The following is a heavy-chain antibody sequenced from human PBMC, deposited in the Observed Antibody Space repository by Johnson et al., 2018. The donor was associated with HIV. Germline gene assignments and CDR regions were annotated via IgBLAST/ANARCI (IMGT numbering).Heavy chain of an antibody. CDR1: GFTVSSNY. V-gene: IGHV3-7*03. Sequence: VQLVESGGGLVQPGGSLRLSCAASGFTVSSNYMSWVRQAPGKGLEWVADIKCDGSEKYYEDSVKGRFTISRGNAENTLYLQMNSLRVEVTPLYYCARARQRWLPNDVFDSWGPGTMVTVSS. J-gene: IGHJ3*02. D-gene: IGHD6-19*01. CDR3: ARARQRWLPNDVFDS. CDR2: IKCDGSEK.